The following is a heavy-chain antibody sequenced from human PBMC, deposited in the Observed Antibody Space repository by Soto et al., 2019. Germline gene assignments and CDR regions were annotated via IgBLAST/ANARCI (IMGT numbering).Heavy chain of an antibody. Sequence: EVQLLESEGGLVQPGGSLRLSCAASGFTFSSYAMTWVRQASGKGLEWVSTVNTGGDATYYADSLKGRFTISRDNSKNTLYLQMNSLRAEDTAVYYCAREKYSSGFFDYWGQGTLVTVSS. CDR2: VNTGGDAT. CDR3: AREKYSSGFFDY. CDR1: GFTFSSYA. D-gene: IGHD6-19*01. J-gene: IGHJ4*02. V-gene: IGHV3-23*01.